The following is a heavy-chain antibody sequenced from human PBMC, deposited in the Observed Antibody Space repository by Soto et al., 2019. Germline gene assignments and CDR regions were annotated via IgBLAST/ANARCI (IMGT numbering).Heavy chain of an antibody. CDR1: GFTFSSYA. D-gene: IGHD3-3*01. CDR2: ISGSGGST. Sequence: GSLRLSCAASGFTFSSYAMSWVRQAPGKGLEWVSAISGSGGSTYYADSVKGRLTISRDNSKNTLYLQMNSLRAEDTAVYYCAKDRNFGVVIISVFDYWGQGTLVTVSS. J-gene: IGHJ4*02. V-gene: IGHV3-23*01. CDR3: AKDRNFGVVIISVFDY.